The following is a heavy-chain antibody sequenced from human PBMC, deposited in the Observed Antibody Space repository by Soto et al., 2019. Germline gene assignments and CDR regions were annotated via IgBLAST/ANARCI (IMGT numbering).Heavy chain of an antibody. V-gene: IGHV1-46*01. D-gene: IGHD2-15*01. CDR3: ARLGGVVAATQHPWFDP. Sequence: ASVKVSCKASGYTFTSYYMHWVRQAPGQGLEWMGIINPSGGSTSYAQKFQGRVTMTIDTSTSTVYMELSSLRSEDTAVYYCARLGGVVAATQHPWFDPWGQGTRVTVSS. CDR2: INPSGGST. J-gene: IGHJ5*02. CDR1: GYTFTSYY.